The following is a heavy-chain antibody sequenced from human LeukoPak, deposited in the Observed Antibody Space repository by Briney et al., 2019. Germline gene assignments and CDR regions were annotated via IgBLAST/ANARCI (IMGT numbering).Heavy chain of an antibody. J-gene: IGHJ4*02. Sequence: SETLSLTCTVSGGSISSSSYYWGWIRQPPGKGLEWIGTIYYSGTTYYNPSLKSRVTISVDTSRSQFSLELSSVTAADTAVYYCARQKQWLVPGPYYFDYWGQGTLVTVSS. V-gene: IGHV4-39*01. CDR3: ARQKQWLVPGPYYFDY. CDR2: IYYSGTT. CDR1: GGSISSSSYY. D-gene: IGHD6-19*01.